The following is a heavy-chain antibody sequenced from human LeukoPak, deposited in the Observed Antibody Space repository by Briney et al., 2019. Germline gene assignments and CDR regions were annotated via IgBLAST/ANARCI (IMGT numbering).Heavy chain of an antibody. J-gene: IGHJ4*01. CDR2: ISHSGNT. CDR3: ARGYYDILTGPHPYFDY. CDR1: GESFSGYY. V-gene: IGHV4-34*01. Sequence: PSETLSLICAVYGESFSGYYWSWIRQPPGKGLEWIGEISHSGNTNYNPSLKSRVTISVDTSKNQFSLKLTSVTAADTAIFYCARGYYDILTGPHPYFDYWGLEPWSPSPQ. D-gene: IGHD3-9*01.